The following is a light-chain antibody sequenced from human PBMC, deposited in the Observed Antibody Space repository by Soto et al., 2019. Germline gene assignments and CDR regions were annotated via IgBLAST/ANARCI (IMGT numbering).Light chain of an antibody. CDR3: AAWDDSLSGVV. V-gene: IGLV1-47*01. CDR2: ANN. J-gene: IGLJ2*01. Sequence: QSELTQPPSSSGTPGQRVTISCSGGSSNIGSNYVYWYQQLPGTAPQLLMYANNQRPSGVPDRFSGSKSGTSASLAISGLRSEDEADYYCAAWDDSLSGVVFGGGTKLTVL. CDR1: SSNIGSNY.